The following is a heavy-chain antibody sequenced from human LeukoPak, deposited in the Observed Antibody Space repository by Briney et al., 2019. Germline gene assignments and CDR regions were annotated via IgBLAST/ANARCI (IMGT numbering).Heavy chain of an antibody. D-gene: IGHD4-11*01. CDR3: AREVYSNYVSGMDV. CDR1: GFTVSSNY. V-gene: IGHV3-66*01. CDR2: IYSGGST. Sequence: GGSLRLSCAASGFTVSSNYMSWVRQAPGKGLEWVSVIYSGGSTYYADSVKGRSTISRDNSKNTLYLQMNSLRAEDTAVYYCAREVYSNYVSGMDVWGQGTTVTVSS. J-gene: IGHJ6*02.